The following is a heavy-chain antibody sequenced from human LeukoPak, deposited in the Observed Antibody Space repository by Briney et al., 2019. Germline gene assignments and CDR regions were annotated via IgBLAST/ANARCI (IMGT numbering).Heavy chain of an antibody. D-gene: IGHD3-10*01. CDR1: GYTFTGYY. J-gene: IGHJ4*02. Sequence: SVKVSCKASGYTFTGYYMHWVRQAPGQGLEWMGGIIPIFGTANYAQKFQGRVTITADESTSTAYMELSSLRSEDTAVYYCARDTGYYGSGSYSPVFDYWGQGTLVTVSS. CDR3: ARDTGYYGSGSYSPVFDY. V-gene: IGHV1-69*13. CDR2: IIPIFGTA.